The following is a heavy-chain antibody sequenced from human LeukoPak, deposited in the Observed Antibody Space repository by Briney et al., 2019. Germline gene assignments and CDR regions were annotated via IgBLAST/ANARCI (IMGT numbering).Heavy chain of an antibody. CDR3: ARDIGYYYGSGSYYMGFDY. CDR1: GYTFTGYY. Sequence: ASVKVSCKASGYTFTGYYMHWVRQAPGQGLEWMGWINPNSGGTNYAQKFQGWVTMTRDTSISTAYMELSRLRSDDTAVYYCARDIGYYYGSGSYYMGFDYWGQGTLVTVSS. CDR2: INPNSGGT. D-gene: IGHD3-10*01. V-gene: IGHV1-2*04. J-gene: IGHJ4*02.